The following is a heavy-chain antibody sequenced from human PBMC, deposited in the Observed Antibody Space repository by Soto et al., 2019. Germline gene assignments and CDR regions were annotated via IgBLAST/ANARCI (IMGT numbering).Heavy chain of an antibody. CDR3: AKVKVEMATLYYYYGMDV. Sequence: QVQLVESGGGVVQPGRSLRLSCAASGFTFSSYGMHWVRQAPGKGLEWVAVISYDGSNKYYADSVKGRFTISRDNSKNPLYLQMNSLRAEDTAVYYCAKVKVEMATLYYYYGMDVWGQGTTVTVSS. CDR1: GFTFSSYG. J-gene: IGHJ6*02. CDR2: ISYDGSNK. V-gene: IGHV3-30*18. D-gene: IGHD2-15*01.